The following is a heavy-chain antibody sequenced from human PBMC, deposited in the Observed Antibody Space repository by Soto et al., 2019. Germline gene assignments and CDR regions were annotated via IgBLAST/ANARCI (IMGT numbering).Heavy chain of an antibody. J-gene: IGHJ4*02. Sequence: PSETLSLTCAVYGGSFSGYYWSWIRQPPGKGLEWIGEINHSGSTNYNPPLKSRVTISVDTSKNQFSLKLSSVTAADTAVYYCARDGNYYGSGSYPGIDYWGQGTLVTVSS. CDR3: ARDGNYYGSGSYPGIDY. CDR2: INHSGST. D-gene: IGHD3-10*01. CDR1: GGSFSGYY. V-gene: IGHV4-34*01.